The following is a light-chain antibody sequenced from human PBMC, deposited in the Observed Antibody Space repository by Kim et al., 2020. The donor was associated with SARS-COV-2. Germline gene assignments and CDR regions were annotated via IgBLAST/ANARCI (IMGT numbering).Light chain of an antibody. CDR1: SSDVGGYNY. V-gene: IGLV2-8*01. CDR3: SSYEGSNNFVV. Sequence: QSVLTQPPSASGSPGQSVTISCTGTSSDVGGYNYVSWYQQHPGKAPKLMIYEVSQRPSGVPDRFSGSKSGNTASRTVSGLQAEDEADYYCSSYEGSNNFVVFGGGTQLTVL. J-gene: IGLJ2*01. CDR2: EVS.